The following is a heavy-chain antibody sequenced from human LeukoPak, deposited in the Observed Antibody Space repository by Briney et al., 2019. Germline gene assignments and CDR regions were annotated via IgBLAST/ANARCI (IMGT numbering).Heavy chain of an antibody. V-gene: IGHV7-4-1*02. CDR1: GYIFDIYA. CDR2: INTNTGNP. CDR3: ARDYTLTLGTTTYFQH. J-gene: IGHJ1*01. D-gene: IGHD1-7*01. Sequence: ASVKVSCRASGYIFDIYALIWVRQAPGQGLELMGWINTNTGNPTYAQGFTGRFVFSLDTSVSTAYLQISSLKAEDTAVYYCARDYTLTLGTTTYFQHWGQGTLVTVSS.